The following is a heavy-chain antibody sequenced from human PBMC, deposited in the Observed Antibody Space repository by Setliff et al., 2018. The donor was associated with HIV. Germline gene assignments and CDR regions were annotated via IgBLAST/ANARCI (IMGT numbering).Heavy chain of an antibody. CDR3: ARAYSDVYEAGAFDI. D-gene: IGHD5-18*01. Sequence: PSETLSLTCAVYAGSFSGYSWTWIRQSPGKGLEWIGEMNHSEHYYNPTLKSRVTISMDTSKNQFSLALSSVTAADTALYSCARAYSDVYEAGAFDIWGQGTMVTVSS. CDR2: MNHSEH. CDR1: AGSFSGYS. J-gene: IGHJ3*02. V-gene: IGHV4-34*01.